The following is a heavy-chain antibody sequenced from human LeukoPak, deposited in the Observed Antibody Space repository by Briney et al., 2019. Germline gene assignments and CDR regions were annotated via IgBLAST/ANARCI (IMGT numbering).Heavy chain of an antibody. J-gene: IGHJ5*01. CDR3: ARRRGGFDS. D-gene: IGHD3-16*01. CDR1: GFTFSSDT. V-gene: IGHV3-64D*09. Sequence: PGGSLRLSCSASGFTFSSDTMYWVRQAPGKGLEYVAGMTGSGSSIEYADSVRGRLTISRENSKNTLYLQMRSLTFEDTAVYYCARRRGGFDSWGQGILVTVSS. CDR2: MTGSGSSI.